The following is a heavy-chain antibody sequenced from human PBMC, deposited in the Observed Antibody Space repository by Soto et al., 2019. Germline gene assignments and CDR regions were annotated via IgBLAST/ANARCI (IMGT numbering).Heavy chain of an antibody. CDR1: GYTFTSYY. D-gene: IGHD1-26*01. V-gene: IGHV1-46*01. CDR2: INPSGGST. J-gene: IGHJ5*02. CDR3: ARDRDSGTYYTWFDP. Sequence: GASVKVSCKASGYTFTSYYMHWVRQAPGQGLEWMGIINPSGGSTSYAQKFQGRVTMTRDTSTSTVYMELSSLRSEDTAVYYCARDRDSGTYYTWFDPWGQGTLVTVSS.